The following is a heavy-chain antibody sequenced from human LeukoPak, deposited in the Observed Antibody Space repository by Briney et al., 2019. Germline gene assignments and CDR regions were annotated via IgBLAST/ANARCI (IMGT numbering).Heavy chain of an antibody. Sequence: GASVKVSCKASGYTFTGYYMHWVRQAPGQGLEWMGGINPNSGGTNYAQKFQGRVTMTRDTSISTAYMELSRLRSDDTAVYYCARDRLPAAMRQGYNWFDPWGQGTLVTVSS. V-gene: IGHV1-2*02. CDR1: GYTFTGYY. J-gene: IGHJ5*02. D-gene: IGHD2-2*01. CDR2: INPNSGGT. CDR3: ARDRLPAAMRQGYNWFDP.